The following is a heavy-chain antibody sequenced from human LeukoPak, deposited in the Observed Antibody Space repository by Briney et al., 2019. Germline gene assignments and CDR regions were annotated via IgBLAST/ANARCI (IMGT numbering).Heavy chain of an antibody. Sequence: GGSLRLSCTAYDFTFRRYSMNWVRQAPGKGLEWVSYISGTSAIIYYADSVEGRFTVSRDNAKSSLYLQMNSLRVEDTAVYYCARGEEGYFDSGSYRPFDFWGQGTLVIVSS. D-gene: IGHD3-10*01. CDR3: ARGEEGYFDSGSYRPFDF. V-gene: IGHV3-48*04. CDR2: ISGTSAII. CDR1: DFTFRRYS. J-gene: IGHJ4*02.